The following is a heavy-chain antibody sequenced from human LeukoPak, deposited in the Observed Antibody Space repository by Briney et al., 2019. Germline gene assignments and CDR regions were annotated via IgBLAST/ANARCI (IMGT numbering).Heavy chain of an antibody. CDR1: GFTFSTSA. Sequence: GGSLRLSCAASGFTFSTSAMSWVRQAPGKGLEWVSAISSSGGSTYYTDSVRGRFTISRDNSKNTLFLLMNSLRAEDTAVYYCAKGLYYYGSGSYYNVYGMDVWGQGTTVTVSS. V-gene: IGHV3-23*01. CDR2: ISSSGGST. D-gene: IGHD3-10*01. CDR3: AKGLYYYGSGSYYNVYGMDV. J-gene: IGHJ6*02.